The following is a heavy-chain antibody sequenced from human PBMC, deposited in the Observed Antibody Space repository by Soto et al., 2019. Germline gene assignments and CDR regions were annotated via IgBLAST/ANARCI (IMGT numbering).Heavy chain of an antibody. CDR3: ARDTPYDSSGYIGEDFDY. CDR2: IWYDGSNK. Sequence: GGSLRLSCAASGFTFSSYGMHWVRQAPGKGLEWVAVIWYDGSNKYYADSVKGRFTISRDNSKNTLYLQMNSLRAEDTAVYYCARDTPYDSSGYIGEDFDYWGQGTLVTVSS. V-gene: IGHV3-33*01. D-gene: IGHD3-22*01. J-gene: IGHJ4*02. CDR1: GFTFSSYG.